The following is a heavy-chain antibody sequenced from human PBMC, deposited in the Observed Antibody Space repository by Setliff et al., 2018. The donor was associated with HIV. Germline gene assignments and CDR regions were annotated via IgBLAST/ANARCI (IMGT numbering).Heavy chain of an antibody. CDR2: INTNTGNP. Sequence: ASVKVSCKASGYSLTSYSINWVRQAPGQGLEWMGYINTNTGNPTYAQGFTGRFVFSVDTPVSTAYLQIFSLKTEDTAVYYCTRDHAPPPNYDFWSGQIDLRNIFYYMDVWGTGSPVTVSS. J-gene: IGHJ6*03. V-gene: IGHV7-4-1*01. CDR3: TRDHAPPPNYDFWSGQIDLRNIFYYMDV. D-gene: IGHD3-3*01. CDR1: GYSLTSYS.